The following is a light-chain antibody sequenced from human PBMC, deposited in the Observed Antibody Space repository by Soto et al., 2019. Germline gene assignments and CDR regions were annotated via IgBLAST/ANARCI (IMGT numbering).Light chain of an antibody. J-gene: IGKJ5*01. Sequence: EIVMTQSPGTLSVSPGEGATLFCRASQSVRTKLAWYQQRAGQAPRLLMYGASTRATGIPDRFSGSGSGTEFTFTISSLQSEDFAVYYCQQYNSWPPITFGQGTRLEIK. CDR2: GAS. V-gene: IGKV3-15*01. CDR3: QQYNSWPPIT. CDR1: QSVRTK.